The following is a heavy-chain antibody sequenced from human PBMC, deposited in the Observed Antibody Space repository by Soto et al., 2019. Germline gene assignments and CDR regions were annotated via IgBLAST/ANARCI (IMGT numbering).Heavy chain of an antibody. J-gene: IGHJ4*02. CDR3: VRSKGGYSYGTPFDY. CDR1: GFTLDDYA. V-gene: IGHV3-9*01. D-gene: IGHD5-18*01. Sequence: EVQLEESGGALVQPGRSLRLSCAASGFTLDDYAMYWVRQVLGKGLEWVSSISWNSGNIDYADSVKGRFTTSRDNAKNSLYLQMNSLRPEDTALYYCVRSKGGYSYGTPFDYWGQGTLVTVSS. CDR2: ISWNSGNI.